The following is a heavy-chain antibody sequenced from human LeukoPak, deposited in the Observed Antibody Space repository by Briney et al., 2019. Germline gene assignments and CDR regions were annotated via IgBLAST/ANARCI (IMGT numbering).Heavy chain of an antibody. D-gene: IGHD2-15*01. Sequence: SETLSLTCTVSGGSISSYYWSWIRQPAGKGLEWIGRIYTSGSTNYNPSLKSRVTMSVDTSKNQFSLKLSSVTAADTAVHYSARGSHTQIYCSGGSCYSGWYFDLWGRGTLVTVSS. V-gene: IGHV4-4*07. CDR2: IYTSGST. CDR1: GGSISSYY. J-gene: IGHJ2*01. CDR3: ARGSHTQIYCSGGSCYSGWYFDL.